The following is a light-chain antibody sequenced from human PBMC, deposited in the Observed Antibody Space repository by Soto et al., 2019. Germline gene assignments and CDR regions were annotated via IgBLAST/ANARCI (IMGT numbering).Light chain of an antibody. CDR1: QGISNY. J-gene: IGKJ3*01. CDR2: AAS. Sequence: DIQMTQSPSSLSASVGDRVTITCRASQGISNYLAWYQQKPGKVPKLLIYAASTWQSGVPSRFSGIGSGTDFTLTISSLQPADVATYYGQKYSSTPFTFGPGTKVDIK. V-gene: IGKV1-27*01. CDR3: QKYSSTPFT.